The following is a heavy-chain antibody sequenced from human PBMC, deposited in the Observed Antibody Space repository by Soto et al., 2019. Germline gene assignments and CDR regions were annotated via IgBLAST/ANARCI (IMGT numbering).Heavy chain of an antibody. J-gene: IGHJ3*01. CDR2: IRRDGDEK. CDR3: VRDGYSGSDLKDAFEV. D-gene: IGHD5-12*01. Sequence: EVQLVESGGGLVQPGGSVRLSCAASGFIFTQYWMSWVRQAPGKGLEWVANIRRDGDEKYYVDSAKGRFSISRDNGQNSLFLQMNSLRVEDTAVYYCVRDGYSGSDLKDAFEVWGQGTMVTVSS. CDR1: GFIFTQYW. V-gene: IGHV3-7*04.